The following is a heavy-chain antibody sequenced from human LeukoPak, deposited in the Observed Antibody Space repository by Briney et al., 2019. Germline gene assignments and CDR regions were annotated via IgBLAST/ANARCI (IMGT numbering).Heavy chain of an antibody. CDR3: ARDLGTGTTA. CDR2: IYYSGST. J-gene: IGHJ5*02. V-gene: IGHV4-59*01. CDR1: GGSISSYY. Sequence: SETLSLTCTVSGGSISSYYWSWLRQPPGKGLEWIGYIYYSGSTNYNPSLKSRVTISVDTSKNQFSLKLSSVTAADTAVYYCARDLGTGTTAWGQGTLVTVSS. D-gene: IGHD1-1*01.